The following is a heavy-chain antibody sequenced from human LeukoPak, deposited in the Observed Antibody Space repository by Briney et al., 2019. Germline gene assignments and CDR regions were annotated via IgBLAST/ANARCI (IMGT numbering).Heavy chain of an antibody. CDR2: SNSDGSST. Sequence: PGGSLRLSCVASGFTFSSYWMHWVRQAPGKGLVWVSRSNSDGSSTSYAESVKGRLTISRDNAKNTLYLQMNSLRAEDTAVYYCARGASGSSWFEGFDFWGQGTLVTVSS. CDR3: ARGASGSSWFEGFDF. CDR1: GFTFSSYW. D-gene: IGHD6-13*01. J-gene: IGHJ4*02. V-gene: IGHV3-74*01.